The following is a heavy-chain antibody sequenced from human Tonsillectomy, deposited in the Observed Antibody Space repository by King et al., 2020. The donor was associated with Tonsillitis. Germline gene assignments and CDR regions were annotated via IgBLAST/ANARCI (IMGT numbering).Heavy chain of an antibody. CDR1: GASISSGSYY. CDR2: IYTSGSI. Sequence: QLQESGPGLVKPSQTLSLTCTVSGASISSGSYYWSWIRQPAGKGLEWIGRIYTSGSIDYNPSLESRVSMSVDTSKNQFSLKLNSVTAADTAVYHCARGGDILTGGSLFDPWGQGTLVTVSS. D-gene: IGHD3-9*01. J-gene: IGHJ5*02. CDR3: ARGGDILTGGSLFDP. V-gene: IGHV4-61*02.